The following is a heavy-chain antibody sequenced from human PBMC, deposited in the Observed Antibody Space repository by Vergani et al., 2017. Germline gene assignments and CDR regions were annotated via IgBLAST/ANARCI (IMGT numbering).Heavy chain of an antibody. V-gene: IGHV5-10-1*01. CDR1: GYSFTSYW. CDR3: ATNSPGSSWTSNWFDP. CDR2: IDPSDSYT. D-gene: IGHD6-13*01. Sequence: EVQLVQSGAEVKKPGESLRISCKGSGYSFTSYWISWVRQMPGKGLEWMGRIDPSDSYTNYSPSFQGHVTISADKSISTAYLQWSSLKASDTAMYYCATNSPGSSWTSNWFDPWGQGTLVTVSS. J-gene: IGHJ5*02.